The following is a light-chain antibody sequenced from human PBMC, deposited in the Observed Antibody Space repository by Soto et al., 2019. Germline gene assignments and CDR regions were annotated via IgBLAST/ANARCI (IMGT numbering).Light chain of an antibody. CDR3: QQRKKWPPIT. Sequence: EIVLTQSPVIVSLSPGERATLSCRASQTVDNFLAWYQLKPGKAPRLLIYDATKRASGIPVRFTGSGSGTDFILTISNIEAEDVAIYYCQQRKKWPPITVGQGTRLEIK. V-gene: IGKV3-11*01. CDR1: QTVDNF. CDR2: DAT. J-gene: IGKJ5*01.